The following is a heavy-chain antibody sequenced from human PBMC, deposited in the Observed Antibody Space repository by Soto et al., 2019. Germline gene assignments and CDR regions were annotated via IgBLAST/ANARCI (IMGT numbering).Heavy chain of an antibody. CDR2: IIPIFGTA. Sequence: SVKVSCKASGGTFSSYAISWVRQAPGQGLEWMGGIIPIFGTANYAQKFQGRVTITADESTSTAYMELNSLRAEDTAVYYCARGRYCYGGSCHKDFWGQGTLVTVSS. J-gene: IGHJ4*02. D-gene: IGHD2-15*01. CDR1: GGTFSSYA. V-gene: IGHV1-69*13. CDR3: ARGRYCYGGSCHKDF.